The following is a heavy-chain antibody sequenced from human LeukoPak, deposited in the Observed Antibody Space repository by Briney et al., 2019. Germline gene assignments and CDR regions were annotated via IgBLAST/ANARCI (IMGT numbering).Heavy chain of an antibody. V-gene: IGHV1-69*05. D-gene: IGHD3-9*01. CDR1: GGTFSSYA. CDR2: IIPIFGTA. J-gene: IGHJ4*02. CDR3: ARDHYDILTGYPYFDY. Sequence: ASVKVSCKASGGTFSSYAISWVRQAPGQGLEWMGGIIPIFGTANYARKFQGRVTITTDESTSTAYMELSSLRSEDTAVYYCARDHYDILTGYPYFDYWGQGTLVTVSS.